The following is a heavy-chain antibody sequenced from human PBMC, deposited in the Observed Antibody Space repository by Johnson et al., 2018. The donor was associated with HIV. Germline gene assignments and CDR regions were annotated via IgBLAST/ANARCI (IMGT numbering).Heavy chain of an antibody. V-gene: IGHV3-74*02. J-gene: IGHJ3*02. D-gene: IGHD3-22*01. CDR2: INSDGSST. CDR3: AKGPLYYYDSRLGSGAFDI. CDR1: GFTVSSNY. Sequence: VQLVESGGGLVQPGGSLRLSCAASGFTVSSNYMSWVRQAPGKGLVWVSRINSDGSSTSYADSVKGRFTISRDNAKNTLYLQMNSLRAEDTAVYYCAKGPLYYYDSRLGSGAFDIWGQGTMVTVSS.